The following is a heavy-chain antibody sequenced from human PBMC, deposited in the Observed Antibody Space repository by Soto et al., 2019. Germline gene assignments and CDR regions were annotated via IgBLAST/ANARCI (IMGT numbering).Heavy chain of an antibody. D-gene: IGHD3-3*01. Sequence: ASLKVSCKASGYTFTRDYMHWVRQAPGQGLEWMGIINPSGGSTSYAQKFQGRVTMTRDTSTSTVYMELSSLRSEDTAVYYCARAIHYDFWSGTYGMDVWGQGTTVTVSS. CDR2: INPSGGST. J-gene: IGHJ6*02. CDR3: ARAIHYDFWSGTYGMDV. V-gene: IGHV1-46*01. CDR1: GYTFTRDY.